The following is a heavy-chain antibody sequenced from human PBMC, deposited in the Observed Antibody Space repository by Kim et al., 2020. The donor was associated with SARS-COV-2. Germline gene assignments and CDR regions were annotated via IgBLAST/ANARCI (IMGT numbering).Heavy chain of an antibody. CDR2: ISGSGGST. Sequence: GGSLRLSCAASGFTFSSYAMSWVRQAPGKGLEWVSAISGSGGSTYYADSVKGRFTISRDNSKNTLYLQMNSLRAEDTAVYYCAKTGPDYGDFYYYGMDVWGQGTTVTVSS. CDR1: GFTFSSYA. CDR3: AKTGPDYGDFYYYGMDV. J-gene: IGHJ6*02. D-gene: IGHD4-17*01. V-gene: IGHV3-23*01.